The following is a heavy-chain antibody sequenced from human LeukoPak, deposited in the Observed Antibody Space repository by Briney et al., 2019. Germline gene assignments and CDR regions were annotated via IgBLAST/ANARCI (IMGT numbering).Heavy chain of an antibody. V-gene: IGHV4-61*01. J-gene: IGHJ4*02. CDR2: IYYSGST. CDR1: GYSISSGYY. CDR3: AREDRDSSGYYFDY. D-gene: IGHD3-22*01. Sequence: TASETLSLTYTVSGYSISSGYYWSWIRQPPGKGLEWFGYIYYSGSTNYNPSLKSRVTISVDTSKNQFSLKLSSVTAADTAVYYCAREDRDSSGYYFDYWGQGTLVTVSS.